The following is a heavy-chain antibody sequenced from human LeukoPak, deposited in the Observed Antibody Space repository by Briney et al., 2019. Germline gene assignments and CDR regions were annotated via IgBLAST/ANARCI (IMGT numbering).Heavy chain of an antibody. V-gene: IGHV4-34*01. Sequence: PSETLSLTCAVYGGSFSGYYWSWLRQPPGKGLEWIGEINHSGSTNYNPSLMSRLTISVDTSKNQFSLKLSSVTAADTAVYYCARAATGTIDYWGQGTLVTVSS. CDR3: ARAATGTIDY. J-gene: IGHJ4*02. CDR2: INHSGST. CDR1: GGSFSGYY. D-gene: IGHD1-7*01.